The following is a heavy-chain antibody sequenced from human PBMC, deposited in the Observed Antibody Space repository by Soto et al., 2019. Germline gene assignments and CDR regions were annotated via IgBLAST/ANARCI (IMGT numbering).Heavy chain of an antibody. CDR2: ISSGERTSS. Sequence: TLSCEASRISSFSYYYMSWIRQAPGKGLEWISFISSGERTSSQYGESVRGRFTMSSDTARKSVYLQINRLSDDDTAIYCCERPMGTATFFDIWGPGTKVTVSS. CDR3: ERPMGTATFFDI. D-gene: IGHD1-1*01. CDR1: RISSFSYYY. J-gene: IGHJ3*02. V-gene: IGHV3-11*06.